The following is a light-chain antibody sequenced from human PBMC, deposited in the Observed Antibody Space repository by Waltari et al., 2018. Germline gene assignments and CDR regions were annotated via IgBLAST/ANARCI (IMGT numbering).Light chain of an antibody. J-gene: IGLJ1*01. V-gene: IGLV2-23*02. CDR3: CSYAGRGTYV. CDR1: TSDVGSYDL. CDR2: EVF. Sequence: QSALTQPASVSGTPGQSITISCSGTTSDVGSYDLFSWYKQHPGEAPKLLICEVFKRPPDTSSRFSGAKSGSTASLTISGLQPEDEADYYCCSYAGRGTYVFGSGTKVTVL.